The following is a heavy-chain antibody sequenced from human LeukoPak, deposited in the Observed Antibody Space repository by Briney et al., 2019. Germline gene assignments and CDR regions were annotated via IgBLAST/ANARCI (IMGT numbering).Heavy chain of an antibody. CDR2: ISGSSGST. Sequence: PGGSLRLSCAASGFTFSSYAMSWVRQAPGKGLEWVSAISGSSGSTYYADSVKGRFTISRDNSKNTLYLQMNSLRAEDTAVYYCAKDLGGGGYDLLFGFDYWGQGTLVTVSS. V-gene: IGHV3-23*01. D-gene: IGHD5-12*01. J-gene: IGHJ4*02. CDR3: AKDLGGGGYDLLFGFDY. CDR1: GFTFSSYA.